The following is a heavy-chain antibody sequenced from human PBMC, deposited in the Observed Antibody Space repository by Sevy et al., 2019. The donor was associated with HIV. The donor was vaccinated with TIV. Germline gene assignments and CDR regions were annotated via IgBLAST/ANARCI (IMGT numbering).Heavy chain of an antibody. CDR1: GFTLRNYA. V-gene: IGHV3-23*01. CDR3: AKSRDTSTSAFDY. J-gene: IGHJ4*02. CDR2: VSGSADSADTT. D-gene: IGHD2-2*01. Sequence: LSLTCAASGFTLRNYAMKWVRQAPGKGLEWVAAVSGSADSADTTYYADSVKGRFTISRDNSKNTLYLQMNSLRAEDTAVYYCAKSRDTSTSAFDYWGLGTLVTVSS.